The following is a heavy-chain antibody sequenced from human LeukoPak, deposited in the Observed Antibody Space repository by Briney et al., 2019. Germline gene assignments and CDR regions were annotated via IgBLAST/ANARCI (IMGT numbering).Heavy chain of an antibody. D-gene: IGHD3-10*01. Sequence: SQTLSLTCAISGDSVSSTSAAWNWIRQSPSGGLEWLGRTYYRSKWSNDYAISVRSRITINRDTSKNQFALQLNSVTPEDTAVYYCARHSARGYGSGSRVDYWGQGTLVTVSS. J-gene: IGHJ4*02. V-gene: IGHV6-1*01. CDR3: ARHSARGYGSGSRVDY. CDR1: GDSVSSTSAA. CDR2: TYYRSKWSN.